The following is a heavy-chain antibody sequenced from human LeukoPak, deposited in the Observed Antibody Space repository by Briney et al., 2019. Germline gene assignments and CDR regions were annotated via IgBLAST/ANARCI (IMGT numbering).Heavy chain of an antibody. CDR3: AIPTQLEVGYFDY. Sequence: GGSLRLSCAASGFTFSSYAMSWVRQAPGKGLEWVSAISGSGGSTYYADSVKGRFTISRDNSNNTLHLQINILSAENTTGYYCAIPTQLEVGYFDYWGQGTLVTVSS. CDR2: ISGSGGST. CDR1: GFTFSSYA. D-gene: IGHD1-1*01. J-gene: IGHJ4*02. V-gene: IGHV3-23*01.